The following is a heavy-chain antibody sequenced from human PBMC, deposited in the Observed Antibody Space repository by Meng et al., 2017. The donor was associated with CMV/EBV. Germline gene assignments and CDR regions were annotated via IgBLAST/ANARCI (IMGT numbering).Heavy chain of an antibody. D-gene: IGHD6-19*01. Sequence: EVQPVEAGGGLVQPGGSLRLSCAASGFTVSSNYMSWVRQAPGKGLEWVSVIYSGGSTYYADSVKGRFTISRDNSKNTLYLQMNSLRAEDTAVYYCASYSSGWYIQHWGQGTLVTVSS. CDR1: GFTVSSNY. CDR2: IYSGGST. J-gene: IGHJ1*01. CDR3: ASYSSGWYIQH. V-gene: IGHV3-66*01.